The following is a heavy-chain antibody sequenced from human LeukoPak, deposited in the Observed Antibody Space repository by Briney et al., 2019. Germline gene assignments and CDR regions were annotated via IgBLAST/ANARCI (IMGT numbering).Heavy chain of an antibody. CDR3: ARSPPMVPLFDY. Sequence: ASVKVSCKASGYTFTGYYMHWVRQAPGQGLEWMGWINPNSGGTNYAQKFQGRVTMTRDTSISTAYMELSRLRSDDRAVYYCARSPPMVPLFDYWGQGTLVTVSS. D-gene: IGHD3-10*01. V-gene: IGHV1-2*02. CDR1: GYTFTGYY. J-gene: IGHJ4*02. CDR2: INPNSGGT.